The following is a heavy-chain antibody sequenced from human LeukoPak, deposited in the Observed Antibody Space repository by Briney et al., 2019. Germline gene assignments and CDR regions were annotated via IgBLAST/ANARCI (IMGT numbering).Heavy chain of an antibody. Sequence: PGGSLRLSCAASGFTFDDYTMHWVRQAPGKGLEWVSLISWDGGSTYYADSVKGRFTISRDNSKNSLYLQMNSLRAEDTAVYYCARDRAVAGPYYFDYWGQGTLVTVSS. J-gene: IGHJ4*02. CDR1: GFTFDDYT. CDR3: ARDRAVAGPYYFDY. D-gene: IGHD6-19*01. V-gene: IGHV3-43*01. CDR2: ISWDGGST.